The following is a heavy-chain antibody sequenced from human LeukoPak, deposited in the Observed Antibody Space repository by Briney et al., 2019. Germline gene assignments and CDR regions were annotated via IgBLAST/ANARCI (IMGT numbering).Heavy chain of an antibody. J-gene: IGHJ3*02. CDR1: GFTFSSYW. CDR3: ARDRRWLQDDAFDI. V-gene: IGHV3-7*01. CDR2: IKQDGSEK. Sequence: GGSLRLSCAASGFTFSSYWMSWVRQAPGRGLEWVANIKQDGSEKYYVDSVKGRFTISRDNAKNSLYLQMNSLRAEDTAVYHCARDRRWLQDDAFDIWGQGTMVTVSS. D-gene: IGHD5-24*01.